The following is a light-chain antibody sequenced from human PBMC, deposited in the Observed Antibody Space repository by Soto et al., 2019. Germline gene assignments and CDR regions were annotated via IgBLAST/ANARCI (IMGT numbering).Light chain of an antibody. CDR1: QSVSSY. J-gene: IGKJ5*01. CDR3: QQYDNWPIT. V-gene: IGKV3-15*01. Sequence: MTQSPSTLSVSPGERATLSCRASQSVSSYLAWYQQKPGQAPRLLIYGASTRATGIPARFTGSGSGTAFTLTISSLQSEDFAVYYCQQYDNWPITFGRGTRLE. CDR2: GAS.